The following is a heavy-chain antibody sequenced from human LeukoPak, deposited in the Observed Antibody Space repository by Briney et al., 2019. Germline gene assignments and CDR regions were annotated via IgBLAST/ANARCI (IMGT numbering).Heavy chain of an antibody. CDR3: ARDLSGSLYFDY. J-gene: IGHJ4*02. CDR2: LYPSGSS. CDR1: GASISPYY. V-gene: IGHV4-4*07. Sequence: SETLSLACTVSGASISPYYWNWIRQPTGKGLEWIGRLYPSGSSDYNPSLKSRVSISVGTSNNQFSLRVTSVTAADTAIYYCARDLSGSLYFDYWGQGILVTVSA. D-gene: IGHD3-10*01.